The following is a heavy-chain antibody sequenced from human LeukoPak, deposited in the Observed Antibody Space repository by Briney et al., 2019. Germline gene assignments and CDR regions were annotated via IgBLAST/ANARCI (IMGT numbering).Heavy chain of an antibody. CDR3: ARGYCSSTSCYALYYYYGMDV. Sequence: GGSLRLSCAASGFTFSDYYMSWIRQAPGKGLEWVSYISSSGSTIYYADSVKGRFTISRDNAKNSLYLQMNSLRAEDTAVYYCARGYCSSTSCYALYYYYGMDVWGQGTTVTVSS. CDR2: ISSSGSTI. CDR1: GFTFSDYY. J-gene: IGHJ6*02. V-gene: IGHV3-11*01. D-gene: IGHD2-2*01.